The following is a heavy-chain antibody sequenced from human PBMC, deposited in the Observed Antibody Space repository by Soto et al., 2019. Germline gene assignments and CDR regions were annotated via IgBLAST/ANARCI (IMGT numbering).Heavy chain of an antibody. V-gene: IGHV3-33*01. CDR1: GFTFSSYG. D-gene: IGHD1-7*01. CDR2: IWYDGSNK. CDR3: ARDRLKYLNGNYAYNWFDP. J-gene: IGHJ5*02. Sequence: QVQLVESGGGVVQPGRSLRLSCAASGFTFSSYGMHWVRQAPGKGLEWVAVIWYDGSNKYYADSVKGRFTISRDNSKNTLYLQMNSLRAEDTAVYYCARDRLKYLNGNYAYNWFDPWGQGTLVTVSS.